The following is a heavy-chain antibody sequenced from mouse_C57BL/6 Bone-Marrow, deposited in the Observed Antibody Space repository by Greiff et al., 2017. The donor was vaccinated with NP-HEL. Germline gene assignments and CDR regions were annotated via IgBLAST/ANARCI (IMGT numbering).Heavy chain of an antibody. CDR1: GYTFTSYW. D-gene: IGHD2-14*01. CDR3: ARERVPYYFDY. Sequence: VQLKQPGAELVRPGSSVKLSCKASGYTFTSYWMHWVKQRPIQGLEWIGNIDPSDSETHYNQKFKDKATLTVDKSSSTAYMQLSSLTSEDSAVYYCARERVPYYFDYWGQGTTLTVSS. V-gene: IGHV1-52*01. CDR2: IDPSDSET. J-gene: IGHJ2*01.